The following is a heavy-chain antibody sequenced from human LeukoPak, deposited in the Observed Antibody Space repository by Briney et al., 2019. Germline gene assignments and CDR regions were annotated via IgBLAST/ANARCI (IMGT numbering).Heavy chain of an antibody. D-gene: IGHD5-24*01. J-gene: IGHJ4*02. CDR3: ARVGVEMATIGDYYFDY. V-gene: IGHV4-34*01. CDR1: GGSFSGYY. Sequence: SETLSLTCAVYGGSFSGYYWSWIRQPPGKGLEWIGEIYHSGSTNYNPSLKSRVTISVDTSKNQFSLKLSSVTAADTAVYYCARVGVEMATIGDYYFDYWGQGTLVTVSS. CDR2: IYHSGST.